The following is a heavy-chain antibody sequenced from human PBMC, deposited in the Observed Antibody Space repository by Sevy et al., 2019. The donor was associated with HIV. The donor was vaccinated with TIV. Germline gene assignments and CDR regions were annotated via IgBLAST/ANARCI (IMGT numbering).Heavy chain of an antibody. Sequence: SETLSLTCTVSGGSLSSGSYYWSWIRQPPGKGLEWIGYISYIGSTNYNPSLKSRVTISVDTSKNQLSPRLTSVTAADTAVYYCVRDRIAAAGGYFDNWGQGTLVTVSS. CDR2: ISYIGST. CDR1: GGSLSSGSYY. D-gene: IGHD6-13*01. J-gene: IGHJ4*02. V-gene: IGHV4-61*01. CDR3: VRDRIAAAGGYFDN.